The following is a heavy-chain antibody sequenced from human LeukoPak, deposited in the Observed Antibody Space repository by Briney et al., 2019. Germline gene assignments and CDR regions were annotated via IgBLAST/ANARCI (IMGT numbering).Heavy chain of an antibody. CDR1: GCTFSSYS. V-gene: IGHV3-21*01. J-gene: IGHJ4*02. Sequence: GGSLRLSCAASGCTFSSYSMNWVRQAPGKGLEWVSSSSSSSSYIYYADSVKGRFTISRDNAKNSLYLQMNSLRAEDTAVYYCARVTTVNAFDYWGQGTLVTVSS. CDR3: ARVTTVNAFDY. D-gene: IGHD4-11*01. CDR2: SSSSSSYI.